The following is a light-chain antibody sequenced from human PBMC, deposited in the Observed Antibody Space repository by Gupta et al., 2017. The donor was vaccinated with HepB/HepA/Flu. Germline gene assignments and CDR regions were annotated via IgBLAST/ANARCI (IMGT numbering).Light chain of an antibody. Sequence: DIQMTQSPSTLSASVGDRVTITCRASQSISSWLAWYQQKPGKAPKLLIYKASRVESGVPSRFSGSGSGTEFTLTISSRQPDDFATYYCQQDNSYPWTFGQGTKVEIK. CDR1: QSISSW. CDR2: KAS. CDR3: QQDNSYPWT. V-gene: IGKV1-5*03. J-gene: IGKJ1*01.